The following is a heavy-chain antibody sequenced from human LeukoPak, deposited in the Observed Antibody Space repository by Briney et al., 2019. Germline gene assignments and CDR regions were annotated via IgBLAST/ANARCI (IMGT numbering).Heavy chain of an antibody. D-gene: IGHD1-26*01. CDR3: ARGVGSTANDFDY. J-gene: IGHJ4*02. Sequence: ASVKVSCKASGYTFTSYDINWVRQATGQGLEWMGWMNPNSGNTGYAQKFQGRVTITRNTSISTAYMELSSLTSEDTAVYYCARGVGSTANDFDYWGQGTLVTVSS. V-gene: IGHV1-8*03. CDR1: GYTFTSYD. CDR2: MNPNSGNT.